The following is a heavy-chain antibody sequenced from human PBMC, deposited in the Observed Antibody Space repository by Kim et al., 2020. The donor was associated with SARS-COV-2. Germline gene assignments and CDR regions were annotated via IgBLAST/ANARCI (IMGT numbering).Heavy chain of an antibody. CDR2: INHSGST. V-gene: IGHV4-34*01. Sequence: SETLSLTCAVYGGSFSGYYWSWIRQPPGKGLEWIGEINHSGSTNYNPSLKSRVTISVDTSKNQFSLKLSSVTAADTAVYYCARATYYYGSGSYLFDPWG. D-gene: IGHD3-10*01. J-gene: IGHJ5*02. CDR3: ARATYYYGSGSYLFDP. CDR1: GGSFSGYY.